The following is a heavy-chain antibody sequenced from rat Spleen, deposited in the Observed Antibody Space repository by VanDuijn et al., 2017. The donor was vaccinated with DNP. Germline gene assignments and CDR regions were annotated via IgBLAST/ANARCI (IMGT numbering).Heavy chain of an antibody. Sequence: QVQLEESGPGLMQPSETLSLACTVSEFSPTSNGVAWVRQPPGKGLVWMGTLWTSGRTNYNSAVQSRLSISRDTSKSQVFLKMNSLQPEDTGTYYCVRHIRYTGDVGAMDDWGKGTSVTVSS. J-gene: IGHJ4*01. D-gene: IGHD1-1*01. CDR2: LWTSGRT. V-gene: IGHV2-72*01. CDR1: EFSPTSNG. CDR3: VRHIRYTGDVGAMDD.